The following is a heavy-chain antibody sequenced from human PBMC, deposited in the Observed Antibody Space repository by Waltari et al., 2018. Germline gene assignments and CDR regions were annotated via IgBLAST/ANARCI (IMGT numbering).Heavy chain of an antibody. CDR3: AKSPGGSGLDY. V-gene: IGHV3-23*03. CDR1: SFPFPRSA. CDR2: IYSGGST. Sequence: EVPLLESVGRLVQPGGSLRLSCPASSFPFPRSAILWVRPAPGKGLEWVSVIYSGGSTYYADSVKGRFTISRDNSKNTLYLQMNSLRAEDTAVYYCAKSPGGSGLDYWGQGTLVTVSS. J-gene: IGHJ4*02. D-gene: IGHD6-19*01.